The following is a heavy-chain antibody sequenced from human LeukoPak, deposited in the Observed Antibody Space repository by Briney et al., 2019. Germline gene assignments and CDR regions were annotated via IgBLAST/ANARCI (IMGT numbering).Heavy chain of an antibody. CDR2: ISGSGGST. D-gene: IGHD4-23*01. J-gene: IGHJ4*02. V-gene: IGHV3-23*01. Sequence: PGGSLRLSCAASGFTFSSYAMIWVRQAPGKGLEWVSAISGSGGSTYYADSVKGRFTISRDNSKNTLYLQMNSLRAEDTAVYYCAKDFLLEVVRLFDYWGQGTLVTVSS. CDR1: GFTFSSYA. CDR3: AKDFLLEVVRLFDY.